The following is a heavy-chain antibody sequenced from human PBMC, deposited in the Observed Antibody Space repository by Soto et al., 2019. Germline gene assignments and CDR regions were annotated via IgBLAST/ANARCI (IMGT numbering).Heavy chain of an antibody. D-gene: IGHD2-8*02. Sequence: PSGTLSLSCAAYGSSFSEYALTWIRQPPGKGLEWIGEINHSGSTNYNPSLKSRVTISVDTSKNQFSLKLTSVTAADTAVYYCPRDKFTGAFDCWGQGTLVTVPS. CDR2: INHSGST. V-gene: IGHV4-34*01. J-gene: IGHJ4*02. CDR1: GSSFSEYA. CDR3: PRDKFTGAFDC.